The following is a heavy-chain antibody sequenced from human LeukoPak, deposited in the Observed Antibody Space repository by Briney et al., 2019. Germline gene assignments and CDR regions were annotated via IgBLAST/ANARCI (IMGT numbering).Heavy chain of an antibody. D-gene: IGHD6-13*01. CDR3: ARAEPGIAAAGTFDY. V-gene: IGHV4-39*07. J-gene: IGHJ4*02. Sequence: SETLSLTCTVSGGSISSSSYYWGWIRQPPGKGLEWIGSIYYSGSTYYNPSLKSRVTISVDTSKNQFSLKLSSVTAADTAVYYCARAEPGIAAAGTFDYWGQGTLVTVSS. CDR2: IYYSGST. CDR1: GGSISSSSYY.